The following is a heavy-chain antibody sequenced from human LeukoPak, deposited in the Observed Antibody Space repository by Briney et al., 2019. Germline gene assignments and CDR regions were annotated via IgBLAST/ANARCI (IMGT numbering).Heavy chain of an antibody. CDR3: ARWCVVPAACFDY. CDR2: ISSSASTI. V-gene: IGHV3-48*03. Sequence: GGALRHSCAAAGVTFSSYEMNWGGQALGGRGEGGSYISSSASTISYSHSVKSRFTISRDNAKYPLYLRMNSLRAEDTAVYYCARWCVVPAACFDYWGQGTLVTVSS. CDR1: GVTFSSYE. D-gene: IGHD2-2*01. J-gene: IGHJ4*02.